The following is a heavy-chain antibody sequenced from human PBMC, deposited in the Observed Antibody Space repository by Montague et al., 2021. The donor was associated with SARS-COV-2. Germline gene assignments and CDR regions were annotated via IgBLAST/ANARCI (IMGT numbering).Heavy chain of an antibody. CDR2: VTTSGTT. V-gene: IGHV4-4*07. CDR1: GGSITGFS. CDR3: ARTPTRPLSLDS. Sequence: SQTLSLTCAVSGGSITGFSWSWVRQPAGKGLEWIGRVTTSGTTNHSPSLRSRVTMSVDTSKNQFSLNLNSVTAVDTAIYYCARTPTRPLSLDSWGQGTLVTVSS. J-gene: IGHJ4*02. D-gene: IGHD6-6*01.